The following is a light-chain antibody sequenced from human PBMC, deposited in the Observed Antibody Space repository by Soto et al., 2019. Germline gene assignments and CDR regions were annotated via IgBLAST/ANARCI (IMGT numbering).Light chain of an antibody. J-gene: IGLJ2*01. CDR1: SSNIGTND. Sequence: QPVLTQPPSASGTPGQRVTISCSGSSSNIGTNDAFWYQQLPGTAPKLLIYRSNQRPSGVPDRFSGSKSGTSASLVISGLRSEDEADYYCASWDYSLSGVLFGGGTKLTVL. CDR2: RSN. CDR3: ASWDYSLSGVL. V-gene: IGLV1-47*01.